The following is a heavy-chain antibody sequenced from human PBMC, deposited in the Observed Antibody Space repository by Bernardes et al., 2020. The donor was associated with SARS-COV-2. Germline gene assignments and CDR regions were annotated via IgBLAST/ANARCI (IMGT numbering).Heavy chain of an antibody. CDR2: ISSSSDYI. CDR1: GFPFSSYT. V-gene: IGHV3-21*01. D-gene: IGHD3-10*02. J-gene: IGHJ4*02. Sequence: GGSLRLSCAASGFPFSSYTLNWVRQAPGKGLECVSSISSSSDYIFYADSVKGRFTNSRDNANNSLFLQMNSLRAEDTAVYYCARGGTRDYFRGFDYWGQGILVTVSS. CDR3: ARGGTRDYFRGFDY.